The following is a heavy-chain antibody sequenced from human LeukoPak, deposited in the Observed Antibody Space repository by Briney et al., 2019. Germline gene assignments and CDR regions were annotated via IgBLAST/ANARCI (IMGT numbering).Heavy chain of an antibody. CDR1: GGSISSYY. CDR3: ARQYYYDCSGCFDY. D-gene: IGHD3-22*01. CDR2: IYTSGST. Sequence: SETPSLTCTVSGGSISSYYWSWVRQPAGKGLEWIGRIYTSGSTNYNPSLKSRVTMSVDTSKNQFSLKLSSLTAADTAVDYCARQYYYDCSGCFDYWGQGTLVTVSS. V-gene: IGHV4-4*07. J-gene: IGHJ4*02.